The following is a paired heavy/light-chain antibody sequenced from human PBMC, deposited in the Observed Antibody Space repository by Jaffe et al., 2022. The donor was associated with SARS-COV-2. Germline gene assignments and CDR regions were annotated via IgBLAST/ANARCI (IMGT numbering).Light chain of an antibody. Sequence: EIVLTQSPATLSLSLGERATLSCRASQSVSSYLAWYQQKPGQAPRLLIYEASNRATGIPARFSGSGSGTDFTLTISSLEPEDFAVYYCQQRTNWPQFTFGPGTKVDIK. CDR1: QSVSSY. CDR2: EAS. V-gene: IGKV3-11*01. J-gene: IGKJ3*01. CDR3: QQRTNWPQFT.
Heavy chain of an antibody. V-gene: IGHV4-39*01. CDR2: IYYSGST. J-gene: IGHJ4*02. CDR1: GVPISSSSYY. D-gene: IGHD6-19*01. Sequence: QLQLQESGPGLVKPSETLSLTCSVSGVPISSSSYYWGWIRQPPGKGLEWIGSIYYSGSTYYNPSLKSRVTISVDTSKKQFSLTVSSVTAADTAVYYCARHGRYSSGWYGDYWGQGTLVTVSS. CDR3: ARHGRYSSGWYGDY.